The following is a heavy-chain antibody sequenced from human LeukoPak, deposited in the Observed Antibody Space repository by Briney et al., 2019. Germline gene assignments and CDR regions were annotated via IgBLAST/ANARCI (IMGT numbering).Heavy chain of an antibody. D-gene: IGHD6-6*01. V-gene: IGHV4-59*08. CDR1: GGSISCYY. J-gene: IGHJ6*03. CDR3: ARRRSSLSGYYYMDV. Sequence: SSETLSLTCTVSGGSISCYYWIWLRQPPGQGLEGIGYIYYSGSTNYNPSLKSRVTITVDTSKKQFSLKLSSVTAADTAVYYCARRRSSLSGYYYMDVWGKGTTVTVSS. CDR2: IYYSGST.